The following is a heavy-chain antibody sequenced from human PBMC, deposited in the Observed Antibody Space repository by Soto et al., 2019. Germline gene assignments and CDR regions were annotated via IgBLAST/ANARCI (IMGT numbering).Heavy chain of an antibody. CDR2: ISAYNDDT. J-gene: IGHJ4*02. Sequence: QVQLVRSGAEVKKPGASVKVSCKASGYTFFNYGITWVRQAPGQGLEWMGWISAYNDDTDYAQKIQGRVTMTTDTPTSTAYMELRSLRSDDTAVYYCARGRSYSDSDAATPLDYWGQGTLVTVSS. CDR3: ARGRSYSDSDAATPLDY. D-gene: IGHD5-12*01. CDR1: GYTFFNYG. V-gene: IGHV1-18*01.